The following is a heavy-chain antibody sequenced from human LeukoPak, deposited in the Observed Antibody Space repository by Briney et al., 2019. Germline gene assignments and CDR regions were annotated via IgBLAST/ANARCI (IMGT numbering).Heavy chain of an antibody. CDR2: IFYTGSN. V-gene: IGHV4-59*08. D-gene: IGHD2-2*01. Sequence: SETLSLTCTVSGGSVSSDYWSWIRQAPGKGLEWIGFIFYTGSNNYNPSLKSRVTMSVDTSKNQFSLKLSSVTAADTAVYYCARHGEYQLLDAFDIWGQGTMVTVSS. CDR3: ARHGEYQLLDAFDI. J-gene: IGHJ3*02. CDR1: GGSVSSDY.